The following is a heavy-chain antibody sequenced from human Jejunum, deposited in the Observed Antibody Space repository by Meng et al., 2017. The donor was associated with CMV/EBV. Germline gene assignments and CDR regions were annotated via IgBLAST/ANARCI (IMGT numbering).Heavy chain of an antibody. J-gene: IGHJ3*02. CDR2: ISGSGDYI. V-gene: IGHV3-21*01. CDR1: FTISTLN. Sequence: FTISTLNMTWVRQAPGKGLEWVSSISGSGDYIYYADSVQGRFTVSRDNAKNSLYLQMTSLRAEDTAVYYCARDLYYGDPAAFDIWGQGTLVTVSS. D-gene: IGHD4-17*01. CDR3: ARDLYYGDPAAFDI.